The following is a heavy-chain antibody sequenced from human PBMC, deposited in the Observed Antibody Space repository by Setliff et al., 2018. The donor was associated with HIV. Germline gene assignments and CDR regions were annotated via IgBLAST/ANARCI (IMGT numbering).Heavy chain of an antibody. V-gene: IGHV4-34*01. CDR2: INYSGST. D-gene: IGHD6-13*01. CDR3: ARVVWTAAAGTIDYFYYGLDV. Sequence: LSLTCAVYGASFSAYYWSWIRQPPGKGLEWIGEINYSGSTNYKASLKSRVTISADTSKNQFSLKPSSVTAADTAVYFCARVVWTAAAGTIDYFYYGLDVWGQGTTVTVS. CDR1: GASFSAYY. J-gene: IGHJ6*02.